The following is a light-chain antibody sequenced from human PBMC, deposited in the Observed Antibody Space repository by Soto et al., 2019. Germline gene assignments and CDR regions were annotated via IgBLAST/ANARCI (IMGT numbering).Light chain of an antibody. Sequence: EIVLTQSPGTLSLSPGATATLSCRASQTVSSNYLAWFQQKSGQAPRLLIYGASTRATGIPDRFSGSGSGTDFNLTITRLEPEDFAVYYCHHYGKSPIYTFGPGTKVDF. CDR2: GAS. CDR3: HHYGKSPIYT. V-gene: IGKV3-20*01. J-gene: IGKJ3*01. CDR1: QTVSSNY.